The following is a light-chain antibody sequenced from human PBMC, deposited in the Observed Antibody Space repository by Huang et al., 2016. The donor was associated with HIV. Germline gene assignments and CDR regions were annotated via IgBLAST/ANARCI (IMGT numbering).Light chain of an antibody. CDR1: QIIPTH. V-gene: IGKV1-5*03. J-gene: IGKJ2*01. Sequence: IQLTQSPATLAASVGDRVTITGRASQIIPTHLAWYQQKPGTAPQVLIYKTSTLETGVPSRFSGSGSGTEFTLTISSLQPDDFATYYCQQYNSDSLYTFGQGTKLEIK. CDR3: QQYNSDSLYT. CDR2: KTS.